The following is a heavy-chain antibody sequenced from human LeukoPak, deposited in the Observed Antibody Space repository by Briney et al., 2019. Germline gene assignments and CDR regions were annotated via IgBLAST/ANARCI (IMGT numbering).Heavy chain of an antibody. Sequence: GGSLRLSCAASGFTLSSYAMHWVRQAPGKGLEWVAVISYDGSNKYYADSVKGRFTISRDNAKNTLYLQMNSLRAEDTAVYYCAKQMAVDYFDYWGQGTLVTVSS. V-gene: IGHV3-30-3*02. J-gene: IGHJ4*02. CDR3: AKQMAVDYFDY. CDR1: GFTLSSYA. D-gene: IGHD5-24*01. CDR2: ISYDGSNK.